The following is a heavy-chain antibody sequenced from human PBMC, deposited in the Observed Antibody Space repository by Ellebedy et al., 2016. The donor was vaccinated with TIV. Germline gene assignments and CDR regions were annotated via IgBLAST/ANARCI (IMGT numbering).Heavy chain of an antibody. CDR3: GRGSTGNYYAMDV. CDR2: FFSGGST. D-gene: IGHD1-1*01. V-gene: IGHV3-53*01. J-gene: IGHJ6*01. CDR1: GFTVSSNY. Sequence: GGSLRLXXAASGFTVSSNYINWVRQAPGKGLEWLSVFFSGGSTFYADSVKGRCTISRDNSKNTLYLQMNNLRAEDTAVYYCGRGSTGNYYAMDVWGQGTTVTVSS.